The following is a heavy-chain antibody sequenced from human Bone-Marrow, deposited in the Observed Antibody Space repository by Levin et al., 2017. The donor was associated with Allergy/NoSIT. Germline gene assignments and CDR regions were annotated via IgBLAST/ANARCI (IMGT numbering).Heavy chain of an antibody. Sequence: VASVKVSCKASGYTFMRYAVHWVRQAPGQGLEWVGMINPSAGWTNYAQKFQGRVTVTTDTSTSTVYMEVSSLTYEDTAVFYCARDVGDFRDYWYFDLWGRGTLVTVSS. CDR3: ARDVGDFRDYWYFDL. D-gene: IGHD4-17*01. CDR2: INPSAGWT. V-gene: IGHV1-46*01. CDR1: GYTFMRYA. J-gene: IGHJ2*01.